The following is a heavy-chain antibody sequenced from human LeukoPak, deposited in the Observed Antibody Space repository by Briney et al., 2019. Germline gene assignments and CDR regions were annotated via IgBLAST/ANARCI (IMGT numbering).Heavy chain of an antibody. Sequence: GSLRLSCAASGFTFSSYAMGWVRQAPGKGLEWVSAISGSGGSTYYADSVKGRFTISRDNSKNTLYLQMDSLRAEDTAVYYCAKDTTYYYGSGSSYFDYWGQGSLVTVSS. CDR1: GFTFSSYA. J-gene: IGHJ4*02. D-gene: IGHD3-10*01. V-gene: IGHV3-23*01. CDR3: AKDTTYYYGSGSSYFDY. CDR2: ISGSGGST.